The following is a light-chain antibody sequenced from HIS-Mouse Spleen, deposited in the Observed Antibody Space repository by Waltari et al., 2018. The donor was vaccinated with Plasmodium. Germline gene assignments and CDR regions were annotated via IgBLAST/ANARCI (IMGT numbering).Light chain of an antibody. J-gene: IGKJ1*01. V-gene: IGKV1-39*01. CDR1: QSISSY. CDR3: QQSYSTWT. CDR2: AAS. Sequence: DIQMTQSPSSLSASVGDRVTITCRASQSISSYLNWYQQKREKAPKLLIYAASSLQSGVSSRFSGSGSRTDFILSISSLQPEDSATYYCQQSYSTWTFGQGTKVEIK.